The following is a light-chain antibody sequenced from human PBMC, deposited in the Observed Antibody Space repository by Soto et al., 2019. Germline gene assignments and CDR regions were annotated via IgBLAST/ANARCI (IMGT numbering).Light chain of an antibody. V-gene: IGKV3-15*01. CDR3: QQYNNWPPDRT. CDR2: GAS. Sequence: EIVMTQSPATLSVSPGXRATLSCRASQSVSSNLAWYQQKPGQAPRLLIYGASTRATGIPARFSGSGSGTEFTLTISSLQSEDFAIYFCQQYNNWPPDRTFGQGTKVEIK. J-gene: IGKJ1*01. CDR1: QSVSSN.